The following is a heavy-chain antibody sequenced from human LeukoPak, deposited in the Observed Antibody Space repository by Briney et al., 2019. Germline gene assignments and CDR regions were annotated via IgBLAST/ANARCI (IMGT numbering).Heavy chain of an antibody. CDR1: GYTFSSYT. V-gene: IGHV7-4-1*02. Sequence: GASAKVSCKTSGYTFSSYTITWVRQAPGQGLQWMEWINTNTGNPTYAQGFTGRYVFSLDTSVSTAYLQISGLTAEDTAVYFCGRDPRLGIRGYTYGYIEYWGQGTLVTVSS. CDR2: INTNTGNP. D-gene: IGHD5-18*01. CDR3: GRDPRLGIRGYTYGYIEY. J-gene: IGHJ4*02.